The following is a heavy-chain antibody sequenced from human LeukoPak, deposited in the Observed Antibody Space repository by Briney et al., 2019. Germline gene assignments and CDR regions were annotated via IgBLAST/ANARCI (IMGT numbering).Heavy chain of an antibody. Sequence: SETLSLTCTVSGGSISSSSYYWGWIRQPPGKGLEWIGSIYYSGSTYYNPSLKSRVTISVDTSKNQFSLKLSSVTAADTAVYYCAREVDNWNYLVRAFDIWGQGTMVTVSS. D-gene: IGHD1-7*01. CDR3: AREVDNWNYLVRAFDI. V-gene: IGHV4-39*07. J-gene: IGHJ3*02. CDR1: GGSISSSSYY. CDR2: IYYSGST.